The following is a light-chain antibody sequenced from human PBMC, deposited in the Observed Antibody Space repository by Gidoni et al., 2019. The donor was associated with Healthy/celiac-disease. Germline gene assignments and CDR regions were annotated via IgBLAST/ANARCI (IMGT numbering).Light chain of an antibody. V-gene: IGKV3-20*01. CDR2: VAS. CDR1: QSVSSSY. Sequence: EIVLTQSPGTLSLSPGESATLSCRASQSVSSSYLAWYQQKPGQAPRLLIYVASSRATGIPDRFSGSGSGTDFTLTISRLEPEDFAVYYCQQYGSSPKLTFGGXTKVEIK. CDR3: QQYGSSPKLT. J-gene: IGKJ4*01.